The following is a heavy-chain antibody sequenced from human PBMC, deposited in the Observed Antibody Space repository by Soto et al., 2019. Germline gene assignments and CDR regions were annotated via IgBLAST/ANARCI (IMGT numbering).Heavy chain of an antibody. J-gene: IGHJ6*02. Sequence: EVQLLESGGGLVQPGGSLRLSCAASGFTFSSYAMSWVRQAPGKGLEWVSAISGSGGSTYYADSVKGRFTISRDNSKNTLYRQMNSLRAEDTAVYYCAKERGYSYGFDYYGMDVWGQGTTVTVSS. D-gene: IGHD5-18*01. CDR1: GFTFSSYA. CDR2: ISGSGGST. V-gene: IGHV3-23*01. CDR3: AKERGYSYGFDYYGMDV.